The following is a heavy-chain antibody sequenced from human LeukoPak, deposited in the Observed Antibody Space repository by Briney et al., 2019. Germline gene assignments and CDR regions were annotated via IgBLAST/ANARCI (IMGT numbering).Heavy chain of an antibody. D-gene: IGHD3-10*01. V-gene: IGHV3-23*01. J-gene: IGHJ4*02. CDR3: ARKFYYGWGNYYSLFDK. Sequence: GGSLRLSRAASGFTLTSYTMGWVRPAPGKGREWVSSISVSGNFTNYADSVKGRFTSSRDTSKNTLFLQMNSLSAEDTAVYYCARKFYYGWGNYYSLFDKWGQGTLVTVSS. CDR2: ISVSGNFT. CDR1: GFTLTSYT.